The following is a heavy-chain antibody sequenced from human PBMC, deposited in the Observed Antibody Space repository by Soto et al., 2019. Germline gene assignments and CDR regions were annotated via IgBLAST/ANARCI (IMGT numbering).Heavy chain of an antibody. CDR3: ARQPYDSRGYYYGT. CDR2: MYSLGNT. J-gene: IGHJ5*02. CDR1: GGSISSTTYY. Sequence: SETLSLTCTVSGGSISSTTYYWGWIRQPPGKGLEWIGSMYSLGNTYYNPSLKSRVTVSVDTSKNHFSLKLSTVTAADTAVYYWARQPYDSRGYYYGTWGQGTLVTVS. D-gene: IGHD3-22*01. V-gene: IGHV4-39*01.